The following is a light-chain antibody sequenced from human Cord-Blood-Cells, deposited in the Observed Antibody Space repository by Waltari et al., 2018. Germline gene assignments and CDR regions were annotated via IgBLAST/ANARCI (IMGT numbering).Light chain of an antibody. CDR3: QQRSNWLT. CDR1: QSVSSY. J-gene: IGKJ4*01. V-gene: IGKV3-11*01. CDR2: DAS. Sequence: EIVLTQSPATLSLSPGERATLSCRASQSVSSYLAWYQQKPGQAPRLLIYDASNRATGIPARFSGSWSGIDFTLTISSLEPEDFAVYYCQQRSNWLTFGGGTKVEIK.